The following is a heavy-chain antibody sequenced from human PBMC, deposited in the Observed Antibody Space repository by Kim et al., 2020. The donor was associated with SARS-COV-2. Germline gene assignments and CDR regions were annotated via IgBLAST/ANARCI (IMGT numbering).Heavy chain of an antibody. CDR3: ARVEMATITWFDP. Sequence: GGSLRLSCAASGFTFSSYEMNWVRQAPGKGLEWVSYISSSGSTIYYADSVKGRFTISRDNAKNSLYLQMNSLRAEDTAVYFCARVEMATITWFDPWGQGTLVTVSS. J-gene: IGHJ5*02. CDR2: ISSSGSTI. V-gene: IGHV3-48*03. D-gene: IGHD5-12*01. CDR1: GFTFSSYE.